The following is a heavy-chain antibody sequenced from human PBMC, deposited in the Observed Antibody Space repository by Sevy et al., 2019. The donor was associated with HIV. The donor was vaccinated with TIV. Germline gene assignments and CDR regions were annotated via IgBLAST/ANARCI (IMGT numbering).Heavy chain of an antibody. D-gene: IGHD3-10*01. CDR3: AKGSLGSLAFDI. CDR2: IVGSSDST. Sequence: GGSLRLSCAASGFTFSSHAMSRVRQAPWKGLEWVSVIVGSSDSTYYAESVKGRFTISRDNSKNTLYLQMNSLRAEDTAVYYCAKGSLGSLAFDIWGQGTMVTVSS. CDR1: GFTFSSHA. J-gene: IGHJ3*02. V-gene: IGHV3-23*01.